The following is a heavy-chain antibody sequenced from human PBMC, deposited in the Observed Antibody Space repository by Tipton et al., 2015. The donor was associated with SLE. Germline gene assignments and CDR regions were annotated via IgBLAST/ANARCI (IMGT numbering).Heavy chain of an antibody. Sequence: GLVKPSETLSLTCTVSGGSISSYYWSWIRQPPGKGLEWIGYIYYSGSTNYNPSLKSRVTISVDTSKNQFSLKLSSVTAADTAVYYCARSRIVGASGGGADAFDIWGQGTMVTVSS. J-gene: IGHJ3*02. CDR1: GGSISSYY. CDR2: IYYSGST. V-gene: IGHV4-59*01. D-gene: IGHD1-26*01. CDR3: ARSRIVGASGGGADAFDI.